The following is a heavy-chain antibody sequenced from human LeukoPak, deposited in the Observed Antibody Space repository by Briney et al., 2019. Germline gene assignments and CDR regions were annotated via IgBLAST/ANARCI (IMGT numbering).Heavy chain of an antibody. CDR1: GFTVSSNY. CDR3: ARDLYDSSGYSDY. V-gene: IGHV3-66*01. D-gene: IGHD3-22*01. CDR2: IYSGGST. J-gene: IGHJ4*02. Sequence: PGGSLRLSCAASGFTVSSNYMSWVRQAPGKGLEWVSVIYSGGSTYYADSVKGRFTISRDSSKNTLYLQMNSLRAEDTAVYYCARDLYDSSGYSDYWGQGTLVTVSS.